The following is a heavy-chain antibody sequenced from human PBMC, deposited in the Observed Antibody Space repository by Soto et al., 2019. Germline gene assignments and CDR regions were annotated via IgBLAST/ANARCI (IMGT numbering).Heavy chain of an antibody. Sequence: QVQLVQSGAEVKKPGASVKVSCKASGYPLTAKYLHWVRQAPGQGLEWMGWINPSSGGTKEAQKFRGRVTMTSDPSIRAAYMELSRLTSDDTAVYYCAKGGSSWTEWFDPWGQGTLVTVSS. CDR1: GYPLTAKY. CDR3: AKGGSSWTEWFDP. J-gene: IGHJ5*02. V-gene: IGHV1-2*02. D-gene: IGHD6-13*01. CDR2: INPSSGGT.